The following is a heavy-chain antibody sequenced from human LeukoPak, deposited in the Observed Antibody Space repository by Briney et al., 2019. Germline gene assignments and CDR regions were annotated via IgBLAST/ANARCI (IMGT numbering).Heavy chain of an antibody. J-gene: IGHJ4*02. CDR3: VRRGYSYGS. D-gene: IGHD5-18*01. V-gene: IGHV4-34*01. CDR1: GGSFTGYY. CDR2: INHSGNT. Sequence: SETLSLTCAVYGGSFTGYYWSWIRQPPGKGLEWIGEINHSGNTNYNPSLKSRVTISVDTSKNQFSLRLSSVTAADTAMYYCVRRGYSYGSWGQGTLVTVSS.